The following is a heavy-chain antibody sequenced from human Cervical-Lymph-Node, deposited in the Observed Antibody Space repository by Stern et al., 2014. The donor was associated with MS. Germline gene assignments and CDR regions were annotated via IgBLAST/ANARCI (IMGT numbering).Heavy chain of an antibody. CDR3: ARQTTAWASDV. CDR1: GFKFRIYW. D-gene: IGHD1-14*01. V-gene: IGHV5-51*01. Sequence: VQLEESGPELITPGESLKISCKGSGFKFRIYWIAWVRQMPGTGLEWMGIIYPGDSVTRYRPSFQGQGTLSADMSTSSAYLQWSSLNASDTAMYFCARQTTAWASDVWGQGTLVTVSS. J-gene: IGHJ4*02. CDR2: IYPGDSVT.